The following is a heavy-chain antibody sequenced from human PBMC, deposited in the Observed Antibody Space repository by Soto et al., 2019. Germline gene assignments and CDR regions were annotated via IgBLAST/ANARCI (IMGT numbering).Heavy chain of an antibody. CDR2: IYPGDCDT. CDR3: ARSERGYCSSTSCYQFYDFWSGYPDDAFDI. J-gene: IGHJ3*02. Sequence: PXESLKISFKGSGYSFTSYWIGWVRQIPGKGLEWMGIIYPGDCDTRYSPSFQGQVTISADKSISTAHLQWSSLKASDTAMYYCARSERGYCSSTSCYQFYDFWSGYPDDAFDIWGQGTMVTVSS. V-gene: IGHV5-51*01. D-gene: IGHD2-2*01. CDR1: GYSFTSYW.